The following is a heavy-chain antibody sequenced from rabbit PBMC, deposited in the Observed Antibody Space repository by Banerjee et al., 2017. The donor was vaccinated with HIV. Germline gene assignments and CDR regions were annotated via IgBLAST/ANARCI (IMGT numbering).Heavy chain of an antibody. Sequence: QSLEESGGDLVKPGASLTLTCTASGLTINSCWMCWVRQAPGKGLEWIACIYTGSSGSTYYANWAKGRFTISKTSSTTVDLKMTSLTAADTATYFCARDLAGISGDARGYYFNLWGPGTLVTVS. CDR2: IYTGSSGST. J-gene: IGHJ4*01. CDR3: ARDLAGISGDARGYYFNL. CDR1: GLTINSCW. D-gene: IGHD8-1*01. V-gene: IGHV1S40*01.